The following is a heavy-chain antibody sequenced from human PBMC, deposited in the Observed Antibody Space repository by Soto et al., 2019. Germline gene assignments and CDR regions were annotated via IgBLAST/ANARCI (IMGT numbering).Heavy chain of an antibody. J-gene: IGHJ6*02. CDR1: GFTFSSYA. V-gene: IGHV3-30-3*01. CDR3: AREFSAYGMDV. CDR2: ISYDGSNK. D-gene: IGHD3-10*01. Sequence: QVQLVESGGGVVQPGRSLRLSCAASGFTFSSYAMHWVRQAPGKGLEWVAVISYDGSNKYYADSVKGRFTISRDNSKNTLYLQMNSLRAEDTAVYYCAREFSAYGMDVWGQGTTVTVSS.